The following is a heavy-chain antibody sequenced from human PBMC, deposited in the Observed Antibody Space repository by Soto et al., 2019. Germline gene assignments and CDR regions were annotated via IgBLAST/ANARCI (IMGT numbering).Heavy chain of an antibody. CDR2: INAANGDT. CDR3: TIFHSHGMDV. Sequence: QVELAQSGAEVKKPGASVKISCKTSGYDFIAYALHWVRQAPGQRPEWMGWINAANGDTKYSQKYQGRFTMTATTSASTGYLEIRSLKSDDTVVYYCTIFHSHGMDVWGQGTNVTVSS. V-gene: IGHV1-3*01. D-gene: IGHD3-3*01. J-gene: IGHJ6*02. CDR1: GYDFIAYA.